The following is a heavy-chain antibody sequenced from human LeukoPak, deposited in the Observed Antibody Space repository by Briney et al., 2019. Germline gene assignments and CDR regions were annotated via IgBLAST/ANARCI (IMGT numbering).Heavy chain of an antibody. Sequence: SETLSLTCTVSGGSISSSGYYWGWIRQPPGKWLEWIGSIYYSGSTYYNPPLKSRVTIPVDTPKNQFSRKLSSWTAAATAVNYCARYGDYGVGAFDICSEGTMVTVSS. CDR2: IYYSGST. J-gene: IGHJ3*02. V-gene: IGHV4-39*07. CDR3: ARYGDYGVGAFDI. CDR1: GGSISSSGYY. D-gene: IGHD4-17*01.